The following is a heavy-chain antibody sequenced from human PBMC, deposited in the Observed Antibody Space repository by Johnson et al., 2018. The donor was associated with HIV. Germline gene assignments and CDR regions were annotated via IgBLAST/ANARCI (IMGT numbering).Heavy chain of an antibody. J-gene: IGHJ3*02. Sequence: VQLVESGGGLVQPGGSLRLSCAASGFNFGGYWMSWVRQAPGKGLEWVANIKQDGSEKYYVDSVKGRFTISRDNAKNSLYLQMNSLRAEDTAVYYCASSWFGELSYAFDIWGQGTMVTVSS. CDR3: ASSWFGELSYAFDI. V-gene: IGHV3-7*02. CDR1: GFNFGGYW. CDR2: IKQDGSEK. D-gene: IGHD3-10*01.